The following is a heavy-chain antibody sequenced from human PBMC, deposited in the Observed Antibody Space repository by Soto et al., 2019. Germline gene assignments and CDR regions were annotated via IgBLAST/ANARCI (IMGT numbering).Heavy chain of an antibody. CDR3: ARDGTGWTGGDH. CDR1: GFTFSAYD. V-gene: IGHV3-33*01. D-gene: IGHD6-19*01. J-gene: IGHJ4*02. Sequence: QVQLVESGGGVVQPGRSLRLSCAASGFTFSAYDMHWVRQAPGKRLEWLAVLWCDGSKVYYADSVKGRFIISRDNSKNTLYLEMNSLRVEDTAVYYCARDGTGWTGGDHWGQGTLVTVSS. CDR2: LWCDGSKV.